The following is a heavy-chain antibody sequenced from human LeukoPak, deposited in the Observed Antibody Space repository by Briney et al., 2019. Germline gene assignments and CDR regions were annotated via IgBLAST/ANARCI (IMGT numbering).Heavy chain of an antibody. CDR1: GFTFRYAW. V-gene: IGHV3-15*01. D-gene: IGHD2-15*01. Sequence: SGESLRLSCVGSGFTFRYAWMSWLREARGKGGEGVGRIKSNRDRGTIDYAAPEKGRFPISRAESTNTLYVQMSSMSTEDTAVYYCRTRRQDGWWGQGTLVTVS. J-gene: IGHJ1*01. CDR2: IKSNRDRGTI. CDR3: RTRRQDGW.